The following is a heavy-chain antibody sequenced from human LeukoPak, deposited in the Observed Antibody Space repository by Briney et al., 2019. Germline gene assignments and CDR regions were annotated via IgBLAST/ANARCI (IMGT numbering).Heavy chain of an antibody. Sequence: GGSLRLSCAASGFSFDDLGMTWVRQVPGKGLEWVAGINWNGASTGYADSVRGRFTISRDNAKNSLYLQMNSLRAEDTALYYCAKAVCPTIKFCDSSYFMDVWGKGTTVNVS. D-gene: IGHD6-6*01. CDR2: INWNGAST. V-gene: IGHV3-20*04. CDR3: AKAVCPTIKFCDSSYFMDV. J-gene: IGHJ6*03. CDR1: GFSFDDLG.